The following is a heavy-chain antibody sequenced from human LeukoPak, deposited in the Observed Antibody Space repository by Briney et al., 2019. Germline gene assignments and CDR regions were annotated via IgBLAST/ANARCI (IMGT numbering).Heavy chain of an antibody. J-gene: IGHJ4*02. V-gene: IGHV3-7*03. CDR2: IKRDGSEK. Sequence: GGSLRLSCAASGFTFSTYWMSWVRQAPGKGLECVANIKRDGSEKYYVDSVKGRFTIFRDDAKSSLYLQMNSLRAEDTAVYFCARVYTGNRWHFDYWGQGTLVTVSS. CDR1: GFTFSTYW. D-gene: IGHD2-2*02. CDR3: ARVYTGNRWHFDY.